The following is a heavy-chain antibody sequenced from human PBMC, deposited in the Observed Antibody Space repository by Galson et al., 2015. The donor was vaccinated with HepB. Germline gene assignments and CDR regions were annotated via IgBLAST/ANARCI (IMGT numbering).Heavy chain of an antibody. V-gene: IGHV3-33*08. CDR1: GFTFSSYG. D-gene: IGHD6-19*01. Sequence: SLRLSCAASGFTFSSYGMHWVRQAPGKGLEWVAVIWYDGSNKYYADSVKGRFTISRDNSKNTLYLQMNSLRTEDTAVYYCAREAVAGIRIDYWGQGTLVTVSS. CDR2: IWYDGSNK. J-gene: IGHJ4*02. CDR3: AREAVAGIRIDY.